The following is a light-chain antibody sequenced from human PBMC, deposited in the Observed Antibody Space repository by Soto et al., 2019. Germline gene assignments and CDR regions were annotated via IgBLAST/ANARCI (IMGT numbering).Light chain of an antibody. Sequence: EVVLTQSPATLSLSPGDRATLSCRASQSVFGYLAWYQHKPGQAPRLLIYGAYKRATGVPARFSGSGSETDFSLIISSLEPEDFAVYYCQQRSDSPPLTFGGGTKVDIK. J-gene: IGKJ4*01. CDR3: QQRSDSPPLT. V-gene: IGKV3-11*01. CDR1: QSVFGY. CDR2: GAY.